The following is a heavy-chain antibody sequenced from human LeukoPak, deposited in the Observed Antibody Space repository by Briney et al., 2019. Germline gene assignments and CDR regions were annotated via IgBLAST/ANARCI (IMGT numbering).Heavy chain of an antibody. CDR2: ISSSSSTI. V-gene: IGHV3-48*01. Sequence: GSLRLSCAASGFTFSSYAMNWVRQALGKGLEWVSYISSSSSTIYYADSVKGRFTISRDNAKNSLYLQMNSLRAEDTAVYYCARDPSMIVGYGMDVWGQGTTVTVSS. CDR3: ARDPSMIVGYGMDV. CDR1: GFTFSSYA. D-gene: IGHD3-22*01. J-gene: IGHJ6*02.